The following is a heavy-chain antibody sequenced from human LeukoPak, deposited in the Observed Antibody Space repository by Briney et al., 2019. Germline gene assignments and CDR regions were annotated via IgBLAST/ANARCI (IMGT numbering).Heavy chain of an antibody. J-gene: IGHJ4*02. CDR1: GFNFSNYA. D-gene: IGHD2-15*01. CDR3: AKARAAVVEAAINY. V-gene: IGHV3-23*01. Sequence: GGSLRLSCAASGFNFSNYAMTWVRQAPGKGLEWVSTVNSNDRPYYADSVKGRFTISRDNSKNTLYLQMNTLRVGDTALYYCAKARAAVVEAAINYWGQGILVTVSP. CDR2: VNSNDRP.